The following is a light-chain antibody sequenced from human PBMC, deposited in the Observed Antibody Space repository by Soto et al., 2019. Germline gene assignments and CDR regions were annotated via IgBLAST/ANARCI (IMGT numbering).Light chain of an antibody. J-gene: IGLJ1*01. CDR2: EVN. CDR3: SLYTDSASRV. CDR1: NSDVGGYDY. Sequence: QSVLTQPASVSGSPGQSITISCTGTNSDVGGYDYVSWYQQYPGKAPKVIIYEVNKRPSGISNRFSGSKSGNMASLTISGLQAVDEADYYCSLYTDSASRVFGTGTKVTVL. V-gene: IGLV2-14*01.